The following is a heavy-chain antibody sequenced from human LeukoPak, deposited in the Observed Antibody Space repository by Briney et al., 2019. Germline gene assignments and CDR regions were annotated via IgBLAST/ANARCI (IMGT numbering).Heavy chain of an antibody. CDR1: GFIFSSYA. CDR2: GGSGGST. J-gene: IGHJ6*03. V-gene: IGHV3-23*01. CDR3: AKMRGQYYHSYYVDA. Sequence: GGSLRLSCAASGFIFSSYAMSWVRQAPGKGLEWVSYGGSGGSTYYADSVKGRFTVSRDNSKSTLYLQMNSLTAEDTAVYYCAKMRGQYYHSYYVDAWSKGTTVTVSS.